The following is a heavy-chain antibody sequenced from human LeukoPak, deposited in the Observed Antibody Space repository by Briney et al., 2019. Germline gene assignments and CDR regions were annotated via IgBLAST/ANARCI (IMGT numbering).Heavy chain of an antibody. CDR1: GFTFSGYA. CDR3: ARAHSVYLDV. J-gene: IGHJ6*02. V-gene: IGHV3-48*02. CDR2: ISSSSV. Sequence: GGSLRLSGAASGFTFSGYAMNWVRQAPGKGLEWLSYISSSSVYYTDSVKGRFTISRDNAKNSLYLQMNSLRDEDAAVYYCARAHSVYLDVWGQGTTVTVSS. D-gene: IGHD3-16*02.